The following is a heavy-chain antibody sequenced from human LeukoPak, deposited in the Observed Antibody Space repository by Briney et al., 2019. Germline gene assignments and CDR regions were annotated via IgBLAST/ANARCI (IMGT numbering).Heavy chain of an antibody. D-gene: IGHD3-10*01. CDR1: GFTFSSYS. Sequence: GGSLRLSCAASGFTFSSYSMNWVRQAPGKGLEWVSSISSSSSYIYYADSVKGRFTISRDNAKNSLYLQMNSLRAEDTAVYYCARDRGAPGYYMDAWGKGTTVTVSS. V-gene: IGHV3-21*01. CDR2: ISSSSSYI. J-gene: IGHJ6*03. CDR3: ARDRGAPGYYMDA.